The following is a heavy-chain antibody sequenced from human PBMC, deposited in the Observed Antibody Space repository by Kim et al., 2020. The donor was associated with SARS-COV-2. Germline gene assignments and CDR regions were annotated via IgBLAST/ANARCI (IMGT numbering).Heavy chain of an antibody. Sequence: YAQKFQGRVTITADESTSTAYMELSSLRSEDTAVYYCAREYYYGSGSPDVWGQGTTVTVSS. D-gene: IGHD3-10*01. CDR3: AREYYYGSGSPDV. V-gene: IGHV1-69*01. J-gene: IGHJ6*02.